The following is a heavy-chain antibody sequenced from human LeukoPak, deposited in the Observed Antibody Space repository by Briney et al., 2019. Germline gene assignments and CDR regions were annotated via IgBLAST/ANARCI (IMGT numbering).Heavy chain of an antibody. CDR2: MNPNSGNT. CDR1: GYTFTSYG. J-gene: IGHJ4*02. D-gene: IGHD3-3*01. CDR3: ARGMFDFWSGYDY. Sequence: ASVKVSCKASGYTFTSYGISWVRQAPGQGLEWMGWMNPNSGNTGYALKFQGRVSMTRNTSISTTYMELSSLRSEDTAVYYCARGMFDFWSGYDYWGQGTLVTVSS. V-gene: IGHV1-8*02.